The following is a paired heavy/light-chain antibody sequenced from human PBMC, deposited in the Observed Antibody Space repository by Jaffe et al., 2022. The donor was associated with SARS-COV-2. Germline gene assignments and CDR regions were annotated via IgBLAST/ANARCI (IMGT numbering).Light chain of an antibody. Sequence: DIQLTQSPSFLSASVGDRVTITCRASQDISSFFAWYQQKSGKAPKLLISAASTLQSGVPSRFSGSGSGTDFTLTISSLQPEDFATYHCQQSKSYPITFGQGTRLEIK. CDR3: QQSKSYPIT. CDR1: QDISSF. J-gene: IGKJ5*01. CDR2: AAS. V-gene: IGKV1-9*01.
Heavy chain of an antibody. Sequence: EVQLVESGGGLVQPGGSLRLSCAASGFRFSDHFMEWVRQAPGKGLEWVGRIRIKANRYTAEYAASVKGRFTISRDDSKDSLYLHLNSLKIEDTAVYYCARDIQTTPYYGIDVWGQGTTVTVSS. D-gene: IGHD4-17*01. CDR2: IRIKANRYTA. V-gene: IGHV3-72*01. CDR3: ARDIQTTPYYGIDV. CDR1: GFRFSDHF. J-gene: IGHJ6*02.